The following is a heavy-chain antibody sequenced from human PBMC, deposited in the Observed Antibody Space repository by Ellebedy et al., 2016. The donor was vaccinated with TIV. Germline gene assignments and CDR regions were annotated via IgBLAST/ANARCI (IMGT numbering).Heavy chain of an antibody. V-gene: IGHV6-1*01. CDR2: TYYRSKWYN. CDR3: AREALNTYGF. D-gene: IGHD5-24*01. J-gene: IGHJ4*02. CDR1: GDSVSGNSIA. Sequence: SQTLSLTCAISGDSVSGNSIAWNWIRQSPSRGLEWLGRTYYRSKWYNEYGTSVRGRITFNSDTSKNQVSLQLNSVTPEDTAVYYCAREALNTYGFWGQGTLVTVSS.